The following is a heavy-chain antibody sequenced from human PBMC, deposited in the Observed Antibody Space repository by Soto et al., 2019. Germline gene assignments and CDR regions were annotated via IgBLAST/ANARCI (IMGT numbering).Heavy chain of an antibody. V-gene: IGHV4-4*07. D-gene: IGHD2-2*01. J-gene: IGHJ4*02. CDR1: GGSLSSYY. CDR2: ISTGGST. Sequence: AETLSLTCTVSGGSLSSYYWSWIRQPAGKGLEWIGRISTGGSTNYNPYPKSRVTMSVDTSKNQLSLRLRSVTAADTDVYYRSRGSCRRSSCYGLDYWGQGTLVTVSS. CDR3: SRGSCRRSSCYGLDY.